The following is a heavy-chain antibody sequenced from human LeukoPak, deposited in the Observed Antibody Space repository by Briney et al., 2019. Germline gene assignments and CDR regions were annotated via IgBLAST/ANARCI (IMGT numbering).Heavy chain of an antibody. D-gene: IGHD5-18*01. CDR3: ARERGARGYSYGSGAIYYYYGMDV. CDR2: ISWNSGSI. Sequence: GGSLRLSCAASGFTFDDYAMHWVRQAPGKGLEWVSGISWNSGSIGYADSVKGRFTISRDNAKNSLYLQMNSLRAEDTAVYYCARERGARGYSYGSGAIYYYYGMDVWGQGTTVTVSS. V-gene: IGHV3-9*01. CDR1: GFTFDDYA. J-gene: IGHJ6*02.